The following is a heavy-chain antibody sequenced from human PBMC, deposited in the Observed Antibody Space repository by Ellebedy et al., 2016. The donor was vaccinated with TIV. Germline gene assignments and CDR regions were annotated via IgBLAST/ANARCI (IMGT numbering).Heavy chain of an antibody. Sequence: GESLKISCTASGLTFSDAWMNWVRQAPGKGLEWVGHIKSKSHGATTDYASTVKGSFTISRDDSKDTLHLEMNSMKTEETAVNYCTTKPGTWGDFWGPGTLVTVSS. CDR2: IKSKSHGATT. D-gene: IGHD3-16*01. CDR3: TTKPGTWGDF. J-gene: IGHJ4*02. CDR1: GLTFSDAW. V-gene: IGHV3-15*07.